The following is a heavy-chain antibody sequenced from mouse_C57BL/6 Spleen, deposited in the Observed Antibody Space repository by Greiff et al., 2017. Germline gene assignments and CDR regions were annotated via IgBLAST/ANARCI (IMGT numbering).Heavy chain of an antibody. Sequence: VQLKESGPELVKPGASVKIPCKASGYTFTDYNMAWVKQSHGKSLEWIGDINPNNGGTIYNQKFKGKATLTVDKSSSTAYMELRSLTSEDTAVYYCARVEGDGYDAMDYWGQGTSVTVSS. CDR2: INPNNGGT. CDR1: GYTFTDYN. J-gene: IGHJ4*01. V-gene: IGHV1-18*01. D-gene: IGHD2-3*01. CDR3: ARVEGDGYDAMDY.